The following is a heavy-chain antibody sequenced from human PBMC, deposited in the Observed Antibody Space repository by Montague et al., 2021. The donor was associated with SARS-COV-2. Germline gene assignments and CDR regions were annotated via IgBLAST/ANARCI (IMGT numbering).Heavy chain of an antibody. CDR1: GGSISSFY. D-gene: IGHD2-15*01. Sequence: SETLSLTCTVSGGSISSFYWSWFRQPPGKGLEWIGYISDSGSTNYNPSLTSRVTVSVDTSKDQLSLKVNSVTAADTAVYYCARHYSATLPAVYWGQGTLVTVSS. CDR3: ARHYSATLPAVY. V-gene: IGHV4-59*08. J-gene: IGHJ4*02. CDR2: ISDSGST.